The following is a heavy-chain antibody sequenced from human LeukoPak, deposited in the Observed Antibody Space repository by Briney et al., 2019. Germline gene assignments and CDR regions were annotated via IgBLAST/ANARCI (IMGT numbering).Heavy chain of an antibody. V-gene: IGHV3-23*01. Sequence: PGGSLRLPCAASGFTFSSYAMSWVRQAPGKGLEWVSAISGSGGSTYYADSVKGRFTISRDNSKNTLYLQMNSLRAEDTAVYYCAKVSAARPGYGDYVSFDYWGQGTLVTVSS. CDR2: ISGSGGST. J-gene: IGHJ4*02. D-gene: IGHD4-17*01. CDR3: AKVSAARPGYGDYVSFDY. CDR1: GFTFSSYA.